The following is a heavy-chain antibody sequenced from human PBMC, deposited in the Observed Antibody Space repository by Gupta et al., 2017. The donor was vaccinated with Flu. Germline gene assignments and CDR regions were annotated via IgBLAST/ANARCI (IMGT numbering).Heavy chain of an antibody. CDR2: INTDNGNT. Sequence: AIRWVRQAPGQRLEWMGWINTDNGNTKYSQKFEGRVTITRDTPASTVFLELSSLRSEDXAXYYCARXLSSTSWDDVFDIWGQGTMVTVSS. CDR1: A. CDR3: ARXLSSTSWDDVFDI. V-gene: IGHV1-3*04. D-gene: IGHD2-2*01. J-gene: IGHJ3*02.